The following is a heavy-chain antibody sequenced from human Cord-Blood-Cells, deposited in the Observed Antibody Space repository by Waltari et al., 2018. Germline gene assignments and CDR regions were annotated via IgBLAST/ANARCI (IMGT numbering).Heavy chain of an antibody. CDR1: GYTSTSYA. J-gene: IGHJ4*02. V-gene: IGHV1-3*01. Sequence: QVQLVQSGAEVKNPGASVKVSCKASGYTSTSYATHWVRQAPGQRLEWMGWINAGNGNTKYSQKFQGRVTITRDTSASTAYMELSSLRSEDTAVYYCARGLHLGELSLYFDYWGQGTLVTVSS. D-gene: IGHD3-16*02. CDR2: INAGNGNT. CDR3: ARGLHLGELSLYFDY.